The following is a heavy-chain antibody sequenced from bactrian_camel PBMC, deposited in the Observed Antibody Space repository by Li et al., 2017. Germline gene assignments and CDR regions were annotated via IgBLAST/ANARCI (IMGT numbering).Heavy chain of an antibody. CDR3: AADLLLMRPLGPSEYQY. CDR1: DGRHC. V-gene: IGHV3-3*01. Sequence: HVQLVESGGGSVQAGGSLRLSCVASLDGRHCMAWFRQAPGKEREGVAGISAGGGGTYYAESVKGRFTISRDKNTMYLQMNSLKPEDTAMYYCAADLLLMRPLGPSEYQYWGQGTQVTVS. CDR2: ISAGGGGT. D-gene: IGHD1*01. J-gene: IGHJ4*01.